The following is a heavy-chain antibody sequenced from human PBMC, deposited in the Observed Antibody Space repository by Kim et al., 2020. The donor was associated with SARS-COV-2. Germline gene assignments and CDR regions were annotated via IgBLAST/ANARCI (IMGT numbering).Heavy chain of an antibody. J-gene: IGHJ6*02. CDR2: INAGNGNT. D-gene: IGHD3-10*01. Sequence: ASVKVSCKASGYTFTSYAMHWVRQAPGQRLEWMGWINAGNGNTKYSQKFQGRVTITRDTSASTAYMELSSLRSEDTAVYYCARDRKYYYGSGSYSSMDVWGQGTTVTVSS. V-gene: IGHV1-3*01. CDR1: GYTFTSYA. CDR3: ARDRKYYYGSGSYSSMDV.